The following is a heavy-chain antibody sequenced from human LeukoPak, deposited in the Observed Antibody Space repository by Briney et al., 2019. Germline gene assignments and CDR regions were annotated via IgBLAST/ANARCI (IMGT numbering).Heavy chain of an antibody. CDR1: GFIFSKYN. D-gene: IGHD2-8*01. Sequence: GGSLRLSCAASGFIFSKYNMNWVRQAPGKGLEWVTSISSSSSYIYYADSVKGRVTISRDNARNSLYLQMNSLRAEDTGVYYCARSEMGYYNYYMDVWGKGTTVTVSS. J-gene: IGHJ6*03. CDR2: ISSSSSYI. CDR3: ARSEMGYYNYYMDV. V-gene: IGHV3-21*01.